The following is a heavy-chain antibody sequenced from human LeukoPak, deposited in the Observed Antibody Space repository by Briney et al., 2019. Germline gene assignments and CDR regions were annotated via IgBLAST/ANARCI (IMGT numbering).Heavy chain of an antibody. CDR1: GFTFSGSA. D-gene: IGHD6-19*01. Sequence: GGSLRLSCAASGFTFSGSAMHWVRQASGKGLEWVGRIRSKANSYATAYAASVKGRFTISRDDSKNTAYLQMNSLKTEDTAVYYCTRRGSISVAGMGDYWGQGTLVTVSS. CDR2: IRSKANSYAT. J-gene: IGHJ4*02. V-gene: IGHV3-73*01. CDR3: TRRGSISVAGMGDY.